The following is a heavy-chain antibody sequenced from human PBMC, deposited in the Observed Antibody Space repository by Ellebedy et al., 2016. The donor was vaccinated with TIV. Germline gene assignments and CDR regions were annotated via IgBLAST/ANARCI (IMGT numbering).Heavy chain of an antibody. V-gene: IGHV1-2*04. D-gene: IGHD3-16*02. CDR3: AARGPYDYIWGSYRKRSGVDAFDI. J-gene: IGHJ3*02. CDR2: INPNSGGT. Sequence: ASVKVSXXASGYTFTGYYMHWVRQAPGQGLEWMGWINPNSGGTNYAQKFQGWVTMTRDTSISTAYMELSRLRSDDTAVYYCAARGPYDYIWGSYRKRSGVDAFDIWGQGTMVTVSS. CDR1: GYTFTGYY.